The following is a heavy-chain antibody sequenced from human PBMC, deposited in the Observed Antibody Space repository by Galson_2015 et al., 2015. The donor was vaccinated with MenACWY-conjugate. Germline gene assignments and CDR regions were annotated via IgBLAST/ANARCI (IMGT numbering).Heavy chain of an antibody. CDR1: GFTFSTYW. CDR3: ATWPGYPIGG. V-gene: IGHV3-74*01. D-gene: IGHD6-13*01. Sequence: SLRLSCAASGFTFSTYWMHWVRQAPGKGLVWVSRINADGSSTTYADSVKGRFTISRDNAEKTVYLQMNSLRAEDTAVCYCATWPGYPIGGWGQGTLVTVSS. CDR2: INADGSST. J-gene: IGHJ4*02.